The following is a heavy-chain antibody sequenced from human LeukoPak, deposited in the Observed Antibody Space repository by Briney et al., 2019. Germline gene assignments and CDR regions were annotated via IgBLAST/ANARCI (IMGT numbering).Heavy chain of an antibody. CDR3: ARVPTYYYGSGGGSMDV. CDR1: GGSFSGYY. CDR2: INHSGST. D-gene: IGHD3-10*01. Sequence: SETLSLTCAAYGGSFSGYYWSWIRQPPGKGLEWIGEINHSGSTNYNPSLKSRVTISVDTSKNQFSLKLSSVTAADTAVYYCARVPTYYYGSGGGSMDVWGQGTTVTVSS. J-gene: IGHJ6*02. V-gene: IGHV4-34*01.